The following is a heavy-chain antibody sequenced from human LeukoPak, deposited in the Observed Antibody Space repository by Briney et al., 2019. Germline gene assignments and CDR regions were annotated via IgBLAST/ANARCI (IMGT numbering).Heavy chain of an antibody. CDR1: GFAVSSKY. CDR2: IYSGGTT. D-gene: IGHD3-22*01. J-gene: IGHJ4*02. CDR3: ARMLISSGYYVDS. Sequence: GGSLRLSCAASGFAVSSKYMSWVRQAPGKGLEWVSVIYSGGTTYYADSVKGRFTISRDTSKNTLYLQANSLRAEDTAVYYCARMLISSGYYVDSWGQGTLVTVSS. V-gene: IGHV3-53*01.